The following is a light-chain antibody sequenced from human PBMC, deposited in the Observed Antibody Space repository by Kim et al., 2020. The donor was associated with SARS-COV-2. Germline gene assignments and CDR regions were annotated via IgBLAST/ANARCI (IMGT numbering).Light chain of an antibody. CDR3: NSRDSSGNHLV. J-gene: IGLJ3*02. CDR1: SLRNYY. V-gene: IGLV3-19*01. Sequence: SSELTQDPAVSVALGQTVRITCQGDSLRNYYASWYQQKPGQAPVLVIYGKNNRPSGIPDRFSGSSSGNTASLTITGAQAEDEADYYCNSRDSSGNHLVFG. CDR2: GKN.